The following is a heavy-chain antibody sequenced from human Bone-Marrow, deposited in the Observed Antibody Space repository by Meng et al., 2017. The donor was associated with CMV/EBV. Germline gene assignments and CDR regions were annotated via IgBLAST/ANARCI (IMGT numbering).Heavy chain of an antibody. D-gene: IGHD5-24*01. Sequence: SVKVSCKASGGTFSSYAISWVRQAPGQGLEWMGGIIPIFGTANYAQKFQGRVTITTDESTSTAYMELSSLRSEDTAVYYCARDRDGYNFALDYWGHGTLVTVSS. CDR2: IIPIFGTA. CDR3: ARDRDGYNFALDY. J-gene: IGHJ4*01. V-gene: IGHV1-69*05. CDR1: GGTFSSYA.